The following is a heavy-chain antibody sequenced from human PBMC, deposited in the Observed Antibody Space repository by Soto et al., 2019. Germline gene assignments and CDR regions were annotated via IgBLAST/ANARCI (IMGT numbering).Heavy chain of an antibody. V-gene: IGHV3-33*01. J-gene: IGHJ5*02. CDR1: GFTFSSYG. CDR2: IWYDGSNK. CDR3: ARGYDYVWGSYRDLGWFAP. Sequence: QVQLVESGGGVVQPGRSLRLSCAASGFTFSSYGMHWVRQAPGKGLEWVAVIWYDGSNKYYADSVKGRFTISRDNSKNTLYLHMNSLRAEYTAVYYCARGYDYVWGSYRDLGWFAPWGQGTLVTVSS. D-gene: IGHD3-16*02.